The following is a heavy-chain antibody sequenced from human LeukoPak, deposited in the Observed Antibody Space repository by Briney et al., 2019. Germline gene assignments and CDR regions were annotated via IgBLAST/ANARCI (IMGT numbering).Heavy chain of an antibody. Sequence: GGSLRLSCAASGFTFSSYWMSWVRQAPGKGLEWVANIKQDGSEKYYVDSVKGRFTISRDNAKNSLYLQMNSLRAEDTAVYYCATGTTGTKRVGYFDYWGQGTLVTVSS. CDR1: GFTFSSYW. J-gene: IGHJ4*02. CDR3: ATGTTGTKRVGYFDY. CDR2: IKQDGSEK. V-gene: IGHV3-7*01. D-gene: IGHD1-1*01.